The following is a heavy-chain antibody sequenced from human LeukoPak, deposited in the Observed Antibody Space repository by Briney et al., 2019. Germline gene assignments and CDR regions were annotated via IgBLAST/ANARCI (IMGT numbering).Heavy chain of an antibody. CDR1: GFTVSSNY. J-gene: IGHJ4*02. CDR2: IYSGGST. V-gene: IGHV3-53*01. Sequence: PGGSLRLSCAASGFTVSSNYMSWVRQAPGKGLEWVSVIYSGGSTYYADSVKGRFTISRDNSKNTLYLQMNSLRAEDTAVYYCAIELDYDSSGCYYFYWGQGTLVTVSS. D-gene: IGHD3-22*01. CDR3: AIELDYDSSGCYYFY.